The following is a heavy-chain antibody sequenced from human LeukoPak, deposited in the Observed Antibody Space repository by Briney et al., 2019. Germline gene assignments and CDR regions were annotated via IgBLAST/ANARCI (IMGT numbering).Heavy chain of an antibody. CDR2: IIHTGRT. D-gene: IGHD2/OR15-2a*01. V-gene: IGHV4-34*01. CDR3: ARGILVTVYAAFDY. J-gene: IGHJ4*02. Sequence: SETLSLTCAVYGGSFSGYYWSWIRQPPGKGLEWIGEIIHTGRTNYNPSLTSRVSISVDTSKNQFSLELSSVTAADTAVYYCARGILVTVYAAFDYWGQGTLVTVSS. CDR1: GGSFSGYY.